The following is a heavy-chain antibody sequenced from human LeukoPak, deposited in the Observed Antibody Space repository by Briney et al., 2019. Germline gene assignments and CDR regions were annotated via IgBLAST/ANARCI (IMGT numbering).Heavy chain of an antibody. V-gene: IGHV3-23*01. CDR1: GFNFPTYA. CDR3: AKGRYGGNSGEGFDI. J-gene: IGHJ3*02. CDR2: IRVSDGVR. Sequence: PGGSLRLSCAASGFNFPTYAMQWVRQAPGKGLEWVSSIRVSDGVRFYADSVKGRFTTSRDNSKNTLFLQMNSLRVEDTAVYYCAKGRYGGNSGEGFDIWGQGTMVTVSS. D-gene: IGHD4-23*01.